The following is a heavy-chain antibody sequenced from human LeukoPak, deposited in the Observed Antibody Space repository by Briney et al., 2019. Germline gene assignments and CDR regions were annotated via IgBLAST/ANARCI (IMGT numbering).Heavy chain of an antibody. V-gene: IGHV1-2*02. CDR3: AADSSGWSDDSLDM. J-gene: IGHJ3*02. D-gene: IGHD6-19*01. Sequence: SVNVSCKASVYTFTDYYIHSVRQAPGQQREGMGWINPNSGGTNYVQTFEGRVTMARDTFISTAYMELSSLKSDDTAVYFCAADSSGWSDDSLDMWGQGTMVTVSS. CDR2: INPNSGGT. CDR1: VYTFTDYY.